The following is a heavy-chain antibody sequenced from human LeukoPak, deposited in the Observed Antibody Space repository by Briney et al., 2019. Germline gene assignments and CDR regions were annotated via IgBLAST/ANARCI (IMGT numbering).Heavy chain of an antibody. CDR1: GGSISSYY. Sequence: PSETLSLTCTVSGGSISSYYWSWIRQPPGKGLEWTGYVYHTGSTNYNPSLKSRVTTSVDTSKNQFSLRLRSVTAADAAVYYCVRHRKEKLGELFLDYWGQGILVTVSS. CDR3: VRHRKEKLGELFLDY. V-gene: IGHV4-59*08. J-gene: IGHJ4*02. D-gene: IGHD3-10*01. CDR2: VYHTGST.